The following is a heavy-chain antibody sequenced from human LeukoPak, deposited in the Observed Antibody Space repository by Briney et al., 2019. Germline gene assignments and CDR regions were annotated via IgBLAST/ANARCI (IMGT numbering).Heavy chain of an antibody. D-gene: IGHD2-2*01. Sequence: GESLKISCKVSGYSFATYWIGWVRQLPGKGLEWMGIIYPDDSDTRYSPSFQGQVTISADKSISTAYLQWSSLKASDTAMYYRATPYPREYCSSSACYFNYWGQGTLVTVSS. CDR1: GYSFATYW. J-gene: IGHJ4*02. V-gene: IGHV5-51*01. CDR3: ATPYPREYCSSSACYFNY. CDR2: IYPDDSDT.